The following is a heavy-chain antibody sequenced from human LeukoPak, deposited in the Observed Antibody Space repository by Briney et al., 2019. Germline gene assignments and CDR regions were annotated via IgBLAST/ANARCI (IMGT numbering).Heavy chain of an antibody. V-gene: IGHV3-23*01. CDR3: AKDLGYGDYVYYLDY. D-gene: IGHD4-17*01. CDR1: GFTFSSYG. Sequence: QPGGSLRLSCAASGFTFSSYGMHWVRQAPGKGLEWVSAISGSGGSTYYADSVKGRFTISRDNSKNTLYLQMNSLRAEDTAVYYCAKDLGYGDYVYYLDYWGQGTLVTVSS. J-gene: IGHJ4*02. CDR2: ISGSGGST.